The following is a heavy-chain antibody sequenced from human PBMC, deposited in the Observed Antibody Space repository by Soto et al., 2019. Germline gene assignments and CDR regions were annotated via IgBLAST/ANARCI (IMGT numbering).Heavy chain of an antibody. CDR3: ARDTPSYDYVWGSYQSFDY. CDR1: GYTFTSYG. Sequence: GASVKVSCKASGYTFTSYGISWVRQAPGQGLEWMGWISAYNGNTNYAQKLQGRVTMTTDTSTSTAYMELRSLRSDDTAVYYCARDTPSYDYVWGSYQSFDYWGQGTLVTVSS. V-gene: IGHV1-18*01. D-gene: IGHD3-16*02. J-gene: IGHJ4*02. CDR2: ISAYNGNT.